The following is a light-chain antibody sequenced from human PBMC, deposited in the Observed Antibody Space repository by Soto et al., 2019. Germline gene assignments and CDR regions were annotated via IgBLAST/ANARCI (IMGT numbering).Light chain of an antibody. CDR3: SSYAGNNNLI. Sequence: QSALTQPPSASGSPGQSVTISCTGTSSDVGRYNYVSWYQQNPGKAPKLMIYEVTKRPSGVPDRFSGPKSGNTASLTVSGLQAEDEADYYCSSYAGNNNLIFGGGTKLTVL. J-gene: IGLJ2*01. CDR2: EVT. V-gene: IGLV2-8*01. CDR1: SSDVGRYNY.